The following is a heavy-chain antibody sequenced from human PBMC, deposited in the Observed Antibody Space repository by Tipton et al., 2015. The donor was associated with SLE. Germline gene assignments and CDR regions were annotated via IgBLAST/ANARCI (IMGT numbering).Heavy chain of an antibody. V-gene: IGHV3-23*01. CDR3: ARSGYCSGGSCFPFDY. Sequence: SLRLSCAASGFTFSSYAMNWVRQAPGKGLEWVSTISGSGGNTNYADSVKGRFTISRSNSKNTLYLQMNSLRAEDTAVYYCARSGYCSGGSCFPFDYWGQGTLVTVSS. D-gene: IGHD2-15*01. J-gene: IGHJ4*02. CDR1: GFTFSSYA. CDR2: ISGSGGNT.